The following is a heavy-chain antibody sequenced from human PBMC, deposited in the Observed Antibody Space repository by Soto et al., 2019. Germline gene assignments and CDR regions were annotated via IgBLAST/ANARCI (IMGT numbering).Heavy chain of an antibody. CDR2: IYWDDDK. D-gene: IGHD6-19*01. CDR3: AHIVVAGLGYYFDY. J-gene: IGHJ4*02. Sequence: QITLKESGPTLVKPTQTLTLTCTFSGFSLSSTRMAVGWIRQPPGKALEWLALIYWDDDKRYSPFLKSTLTRTHDTCKNPVALTLSNMDPVDSARYARAHIVVAGLGYYFDYWGQGTLVTVSS. V-gene: IGHV2-5*02. CDR1: GFSLSSTRMA.